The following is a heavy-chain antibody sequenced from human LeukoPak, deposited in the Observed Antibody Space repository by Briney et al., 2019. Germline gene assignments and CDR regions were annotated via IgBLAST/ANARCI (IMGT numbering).Heavy chain of an antibody. CDR3: ARERGLGTVTPLHVNYYYYMDV. J-gene: IGHJ6*03. CDR1: GGSISSGSYY. Sequence: PSETLSLTCTVSGGSISSGSYYWSWIRQPAGKGLEWIGRIYTSGSTNYNPSLKSRVTISVDTSKNQFSLKLSSVTAADTAVYYCARERGLGTVTPLHVNYYYYMDVWGKGTTVTISS. V-gene: IGHV4-61*02. CDR2: IYTSGST. D-gene: IGHD4-17*01.